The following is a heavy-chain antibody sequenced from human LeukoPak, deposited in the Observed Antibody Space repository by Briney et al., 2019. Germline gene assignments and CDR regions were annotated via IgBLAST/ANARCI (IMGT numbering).Heavy chain of an antibody. Sequence: GGTLTLSCVASGFTLSSYSMSWVRQRAGRGLEWVSAISDTGGGTYHADSVKGRFTISRDNSKNTLYLQTNSVKVAGPAVYFCERALYGSGMGGQGTLVTVSS. CDR2: ISDTGGGT. D-gene: IGHD3-10*01. CDR1: GFTLSSYS. J-gene: IGHJ4*02. CDR3: ERALYGSGM. V-gene: IGHV3-23*01.